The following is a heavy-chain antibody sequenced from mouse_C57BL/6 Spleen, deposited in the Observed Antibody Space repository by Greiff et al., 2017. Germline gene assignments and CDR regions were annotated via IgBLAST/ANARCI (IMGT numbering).Heavy chain of an antibody. CDR2: IHPSDSDT. Sequence: QVQLQQPGADLVKPGASVKVSCKASGYTFTSYGMHWVKQRPGQGLEWIGRIHPSDSDTNYNKKFKGKATLTVDKSSSTAYMQLSSLTSEDSAVYYCAISLYYYGSREYFDVWGTGTTVTVSS. J-gene: IGHJ1*03. V-gene: IGHV1-74*01. CDR1: GYTFTSYG. D-gene: IGHD1-1*01. CDR3: AISLYYYGSREYFDV.